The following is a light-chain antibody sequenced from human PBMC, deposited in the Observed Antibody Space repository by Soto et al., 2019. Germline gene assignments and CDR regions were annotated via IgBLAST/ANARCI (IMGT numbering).Light chain of an antibody. CDR2: DVS. J-gene: IGLJ2*01. Sequence: QSALAQPASVSGSPGQSITISCTGTSSDVGGYNYVSWYQQYPDKVPKLMIYDVSNRPSGVSNRFSGSKSGNTASLTISGLQAEDEADYFCSSYTSSSTVVFGGGTKLTV. V-gene: IGLV2-14*01. CDR3: SSYTSSSTVV. CDR1: SSDVGGYNY.